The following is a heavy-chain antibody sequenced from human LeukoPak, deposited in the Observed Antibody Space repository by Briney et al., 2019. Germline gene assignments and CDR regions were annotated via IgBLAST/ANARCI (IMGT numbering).Heavy chain of an antibody. J-gene: IGHJ4*02. Sequence: SETLSLTCTVSSGSISSSTYYWGWIRQPPGKGLEWIGTHSHSGSAYYNPSLRSRITMSLDTSENQLSLKLYSVTAADTAIYYCARYQTGTMFAVWGQGTLVTISS. V-gene: IGHV4-39*07. D-gene: IGHD1/OR15-1a*01. CDR1: SGSISSSTYY. CDR2: HSHSGSA. CDR3: ARYQTGTMFAV.